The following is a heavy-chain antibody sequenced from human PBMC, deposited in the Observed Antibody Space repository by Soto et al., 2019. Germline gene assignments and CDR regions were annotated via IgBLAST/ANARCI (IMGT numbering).Heavy chain of an antibody. Sequence: SETLSLTCAVYGGSFSGYYWSWIRQPPGKGLEWIGEINHSGSTNYNPSLKSQVTISVDTSKNQFSLKLSSVTAADTAVYYCARVPYSSGWYEGGFDYWGQGTLVTVSS. D-gene: IGHD6-19*01. CDR2: INHSGST. CDR3: ARVPYSSGWYEGGFDY. V-gene: IGHV4-34*01. CDR1: GGSFSGYY. J-gene: IGHJ4*02.